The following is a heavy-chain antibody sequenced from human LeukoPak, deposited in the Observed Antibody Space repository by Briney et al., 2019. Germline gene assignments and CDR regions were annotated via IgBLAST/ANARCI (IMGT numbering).Heavy chain of an antibody. CDR2: ISYDGSNK. V-gene: IGHV3-30*03. J-gene: IGHJ3*02. D-gene: IGHD2-2*01. CDR3: ARGKSTSCCFDI. CDR1: GFTFSSYG. Sequence: PGRSLRLSCAASGFTFSSYGMHWVRQAPGKGLEWVAVISYDGSNKYYADSVKGRFTISRDNSKNTLYLQMNSLRAEDTAVYYCARGKSTSCCFDIWGQGTMVTVSS.